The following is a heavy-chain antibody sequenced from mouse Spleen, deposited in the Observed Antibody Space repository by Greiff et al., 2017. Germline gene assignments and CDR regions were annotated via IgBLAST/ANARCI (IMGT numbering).Heavy chain of an antibody. CDR3: ARRELGQGNYFDY. V-gene: IGHV5-15*01. CDR1: GFTFSDYG. J-gene: IGHJ2*01. CDR2: ISNLAYSI. Sequence: EVQRVESGGGLVKPGGSLKLSCAASGFTFSDYGMAWVRQAPGKGPEWVAFISNLAYSIYYADTVTGRFTISRENAKNTLYLEMSSLRSEDTAMYYCARRELGQGNYFDYWGQGTTLTVSS. D-gene: IGHD4-1*01.